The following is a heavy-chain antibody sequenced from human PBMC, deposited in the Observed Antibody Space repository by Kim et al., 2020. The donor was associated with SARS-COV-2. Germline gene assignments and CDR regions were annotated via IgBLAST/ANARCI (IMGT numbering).Heavy chain of an antibody. CDR3: IARYSGGSCSF. V-gene: IGHV3-73*01. D-gene: IGHD2-15*01. J-gene: IGHJ4*02. CDR1: GFTFSDSG. Sequence: GGSLRLSCAASGFTFSDSGIHWVRQASGKGPEWVGRIRNKANTYATAFAASVKGRFTISRDDSKNTADLQMNSLKAEDTAVYYCIARYSGGSCSFWGPGT. CDR2: IRNKANTYAT.